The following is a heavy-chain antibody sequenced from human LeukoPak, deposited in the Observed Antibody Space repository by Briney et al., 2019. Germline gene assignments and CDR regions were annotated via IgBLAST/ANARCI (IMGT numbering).Heavy chain of an antibody. Sequence: SVKLSCKASGGTFSSYAISWVRQAPGQGLEWMGGIIPIFGTANYAQKFQGRVTITADESTSTAYMELCSLRSEDTAMYYCARVTLYDLWSGYYNWFDPWGQGTLVTVSS. D-gene: IGHD3-3*01. CDR1: GGTFSSYA. V-gene: IGHV1-69*01. CDR3: ARVTLYDLWSGYYNWFDP. J-gene: IGHJ5*02. CDR2: IIPIFGTA.